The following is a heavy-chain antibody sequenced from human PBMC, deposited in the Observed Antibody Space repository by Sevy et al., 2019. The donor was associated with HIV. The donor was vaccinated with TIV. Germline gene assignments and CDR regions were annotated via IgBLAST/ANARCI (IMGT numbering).Heavy chain of an antibody. CDR2: IYHSGST. CDR3: ARGGYTYGKGYFDY. V-gene: IGHV4-38-2*01. CDR1: GYSISSGYY. J-gene: IGHJ4*02. Sequence: SETLSLTCGVSGYSISSGYYWGWIRQPPGKGLEWIGSIYHSGSTYSNPSLKSRVTISVDTSKNQFSLKLSSVTAADTAVYYCARGGYTYGKGYFDYWGQRTLVTDSS. D-gene: IGHD5-18*01.